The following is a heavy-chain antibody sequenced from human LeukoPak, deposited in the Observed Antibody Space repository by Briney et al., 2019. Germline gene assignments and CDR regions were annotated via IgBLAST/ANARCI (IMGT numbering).Heavy chain of an antibody. Sequence: ASVTVSCKASGYTFTGYYMHWVRQAPGQGLEWMGWINPNSGGTNYAQKFQGRVTMTRDTSISTAYMELSRLRSDDTAVYYCARSSSSIAARHGYWGQGTLVTVSS. CDR2: INPNSGGT. CDR1: GYTFTGYY. CDR3: ARSSSSIAARHGY. D-gene: IGHD6-6*01. V-gene: IGHV1-2*02. J-gene: IGHJ4*02.